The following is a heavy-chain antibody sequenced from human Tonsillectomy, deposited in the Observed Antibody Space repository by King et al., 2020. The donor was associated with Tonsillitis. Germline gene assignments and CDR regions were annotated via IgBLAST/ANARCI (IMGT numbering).Heavy chain of an antibody. Sequence: VQLVESGGGVVQTGGSLRLSCAASGFTFSSYSMHWVRQAPGKGLEWVTFIWHDGSDKYYADSVKGRFTISRDNSKNTLFLQVNNLRPEDTAVYYCAKGGLTRVDSWGRGTLGTVSS. CDR1: GFTFSSYS. D-gene: IGHD4/OR15-4a*01. CDR2: IWHDGSDK. V-gene: IGHV3-30*02. J-gene: IGHJ4*02. CDR3: AKGGLTRVDS.